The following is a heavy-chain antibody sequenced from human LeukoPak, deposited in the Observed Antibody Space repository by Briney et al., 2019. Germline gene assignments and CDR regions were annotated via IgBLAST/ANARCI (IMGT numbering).Heavy chain of an antibody. V-gene: IGHV3-23*01. CDR1: GFTFSSYW. Sequence: GGSLRLSCAASGFTFSSYWMSWVRQAPGKGLEWVSAISGSGGSTYYADSVKGRFTISRDNSKNTLYLQMNSLRAEDTAVYYCAKSDDYGDQSLDYWGQGTLVTVSS. CDR3: AKSDDYGDQSLDY. CDR2: ISGSGGST. J-gene: IGHJ4*02. D-gene: IGHD4-17*01.